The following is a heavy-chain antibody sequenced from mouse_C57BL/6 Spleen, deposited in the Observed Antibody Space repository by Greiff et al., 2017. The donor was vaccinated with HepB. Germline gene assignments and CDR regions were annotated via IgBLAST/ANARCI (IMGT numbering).Heavy chain of an antibody. Sequence: EVQLQQSGTVLARPGASVKMSCKTSGYTFTSYWMHWVKQRPGQGLEWIGAIYPGNSDTSYNQKFKGKAKLTAVTSASTAYMELSSLTNEDSAVYYCTTSLSSYYAMDYWGQGTSVTVSS. CDR1: GYTFTSYW. D-gene: IGHD1-1*01. J-gene: IGHJ4*01. V-gene: IGHV1-5*01. CDR2: IYPGNSDT. CDR3: TTSLSSYYAMDY.